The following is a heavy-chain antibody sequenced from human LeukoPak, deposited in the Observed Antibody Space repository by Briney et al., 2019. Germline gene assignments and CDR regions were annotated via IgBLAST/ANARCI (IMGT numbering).Heavy chain of an antibody. D-gene: IGHD6-19*01. Sequence: PGRSLRLSCAASGFTFSSYAMHWVRQAPGKGLEWVAVISYDGSNKYYADSVKGRFTISRDNSKNTLYLQMNSLRAEDTAVYYCARGGETTHLGIAVAAPFDYWGQGTLVTVSS. CDR1: GFTFSSYA. V-gene: IGHV3-30-3*01. CDR3: ARGGETTHLGIAVAAPFDY. CDR2: ISYDGSNK. J-gene: IGHJ4*02.